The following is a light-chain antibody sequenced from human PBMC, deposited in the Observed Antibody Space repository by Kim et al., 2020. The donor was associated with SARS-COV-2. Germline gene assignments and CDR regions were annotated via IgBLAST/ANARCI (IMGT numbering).Light chain of an antibody. V-gene: IGLV3-21*04. J-gene: IGLJ3*02. CDR1: NIGTKC. CDR3: QVWDSSSEEV. CDR2: YDS. Sequence: SYELTQPPSVSVAPGKTARITCGGNNIGTKCVHWYQQKPGQAPVLVIYYDSDRPSGIPERFSGSNSGNTATLTISRVEARDEADYYCQVWDSSSEEVFGGGTQLTVL.